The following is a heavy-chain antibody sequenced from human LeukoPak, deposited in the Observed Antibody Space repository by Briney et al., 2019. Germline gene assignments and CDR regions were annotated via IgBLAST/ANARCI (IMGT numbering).Heavy chain of an antibody. CDR3: AREVVVPAASFYYYYYMDV. J-gene: IGHJ6*03. CDR2: VIPIFGTA. V-gene: IGHV1-69*13. CDR1: GGTFSSYA. D-gene: IGHD2-2*01. Sequence: SVKVSCKASGGTFSSYAISWVRQAPGQGLEWMGGVIPIFGTANYAQKFQGRVTITADESTSTAYMELSSLRSEDTAVYYCAREVVVPAASFYYYYYMDVWGKGTTVTVSS.